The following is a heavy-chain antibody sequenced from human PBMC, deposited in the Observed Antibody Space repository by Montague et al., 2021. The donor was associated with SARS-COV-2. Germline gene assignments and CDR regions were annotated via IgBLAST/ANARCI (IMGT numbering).Heavy chain of an antibody. CDR2: IHHGGST. D-gene: IGHD3-10*01. Sequence: SETLSLTCAVHGGSFSTYSWNWIRQPPGKGLEWIGEIHHGGSTNYNPSLKSRVTISADTSKNQFSLKLTSVAAADTAVYYCAGVGDGVVPSPILGVGPYYSYYCGEVWGQGTTVTVSS. CDR1: GGSFSTYS. J-gene: IGHJ6*02. CDR3: AGVGDGVVPSPILGVGPYYSYYCGEV. V-gene: IGHV4-34*01.